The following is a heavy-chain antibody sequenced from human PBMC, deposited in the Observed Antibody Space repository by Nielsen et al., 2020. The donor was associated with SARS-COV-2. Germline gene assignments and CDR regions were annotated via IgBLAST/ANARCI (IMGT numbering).Heavy chain of an antibody. CDR2: INPKRGGT. CDR3: ARELNVGMAIIGAFDI. D-gene: IGHD5-24*01. J-gene: IGHJ3*02. V-gene: IGHV1-2*02. CDR1: ADTFTGYY. Sequence: ASVKVSCKTSADTFTGYYMHWVRQAPGQGLEWMGWINPKRGGTDYAQKFQGRVTMTWATSISTAYIELSRLRSDDTAVYYCARELNVGMAIIGAFDIWGQGTMVTVSS.